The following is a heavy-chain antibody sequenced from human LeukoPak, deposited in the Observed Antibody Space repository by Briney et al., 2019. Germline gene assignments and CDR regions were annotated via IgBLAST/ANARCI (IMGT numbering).Heavy chain of an antibody. CDR2: ISGSGGST. V-gene: IGHV3-23*01. J-gene: IGHJ4*02. CDR1: GVTFSSYA. D-gene: IGHD5-12*01. CDR3: AKSNLDSGYDFFDY. Sequence: GGSLRLSSAASGVTFSSYAMSWVRQAPGKGLEWVSAISGSGGSTYYADSVKGRFTISRDNSKNTLYLQMNSLRAEDTAIYYCAKSNLDSGYDFFDYWGQGTLVTVSS.